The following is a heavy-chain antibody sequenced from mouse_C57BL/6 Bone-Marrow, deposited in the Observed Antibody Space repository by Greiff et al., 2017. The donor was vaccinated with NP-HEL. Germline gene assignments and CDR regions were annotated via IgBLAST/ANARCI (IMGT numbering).Heavy chain of an antibody. CDR3: ARGDSNSFAY. Sequence: QVQLQQSGAELARPGASVKMSCKASGYTFTSYTMHWVKQRPGQGLEWIGYINHSSGYTKYNQKFKDKATLTADKSSSTAYMQLSSLTSEDSAVYYCARGDSNSFAYWGQGTLVTVSA. CDR2: INHSSGYT. CDR1: GYTFTSYT. V-gene: IGHV1-4*01. J-gene: IGHJ3*01. D-gene: IGHD2-5*01.